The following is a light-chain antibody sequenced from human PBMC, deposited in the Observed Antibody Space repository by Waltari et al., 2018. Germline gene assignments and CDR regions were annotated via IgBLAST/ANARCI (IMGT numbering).Light chain of an antibody. CDR2: AAS. Sequence: DIQMTQSPSSLSAYVGDRVTITCRASKTISIYLNWVQQKSGKAPKLLIYAASSLQSGVPSRFSGSGSGTDFTLTISSLQPEDFATYYCQQTYIAPYTFGQGTKLEI. CDR3: QQTYIAPYT. V-gene: IGKV1-39*01. CDR1: KTISIY. J-gene: IGKJ2*01.